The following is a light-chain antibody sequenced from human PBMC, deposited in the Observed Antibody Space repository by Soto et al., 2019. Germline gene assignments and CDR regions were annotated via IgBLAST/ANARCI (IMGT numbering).Light chain of an antibody. V-gene: IGKV3-20*01. CDR1: QSVSSTY. CDR3: QQYGRSPPFT. CDR2: GAS. Sequence: IVLTQSPGTLSLSPGERATLSCRASQSVSSTYIAWYQQNPGQAPRLLIYGASSRATDIPDRFSGSGSGKDFTLTISRLELEDFAVYFWQQYGRSPPFTFGQGTKVEMK. J-gene: IGKJ2*01.